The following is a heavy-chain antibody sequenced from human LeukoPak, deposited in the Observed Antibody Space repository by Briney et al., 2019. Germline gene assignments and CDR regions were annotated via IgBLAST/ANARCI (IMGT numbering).Heavy chain of an antibody. CDR1: GGSIHTYY. D-gene: IGHD4-17*01. J-gene: IGHJ3*02. V-gene: IGHV4-59*08. CDR3: ARQSYGDYESAFDI. CDR2: VYYSGTT. Sequence: SETLSLTCSVSGGSIHTYYWTWIRQPPGKGLEWIGNVYYSGTTYYNPSLKSRLTISVDTSKNQFSLKLSSVTAADTAAYYCARQSYGDYESAFDIWGQGTMVTVSS.